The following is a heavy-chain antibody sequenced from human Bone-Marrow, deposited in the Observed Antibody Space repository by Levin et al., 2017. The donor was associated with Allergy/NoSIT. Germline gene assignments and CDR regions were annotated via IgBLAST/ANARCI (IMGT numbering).Heavy chain of an antibody. D-gene: IGHD2-21*02. J-gene: IGHJ4*02. V-gene: IGHV3-9*01. Sequence: AGGSLRLSCSASGFTFDDYAMHWVRQAPGKGLEWVSGIFWGSENIGYADSVKGRFTISRDNAKNSLYLQMHSLRVEDTAIYYCVKDHGRVTAGLYYWGQGTPVTVTS. CDR1: GFTFDDYA. CDR2: IFWGSENI. CDR3: VKDHGRVTAGLYY.